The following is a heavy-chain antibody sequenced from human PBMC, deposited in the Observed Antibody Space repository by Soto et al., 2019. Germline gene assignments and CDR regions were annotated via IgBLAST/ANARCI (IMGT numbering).Heavy chain of an antibody. V-gene: IGHV4-59*01. Sequence: SETLSLTCTVSGGSISSYYWSCIRQPPGKGLEWIGYIYYSGSTNYNPSLKSRVTISVDTSKNQFSLKLSSVTAADTAVYYCARDRWYSSSWYVDYWGQGTLVTVSS. CDR2: IYYSGST. CDR3: ARDRWYSSSWYVDY. J-gene: IGHJ4*02. D-gene: IGHD6-13*01. CDR1: GGSISSYY.